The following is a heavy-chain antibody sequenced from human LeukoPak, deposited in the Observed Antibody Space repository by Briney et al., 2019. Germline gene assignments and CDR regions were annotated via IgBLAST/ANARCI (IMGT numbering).Heavy chain of an antibody. CDR3: ARVSMTTRRLRSFISGIDY. CDR1: GGSITSISYY. D-gene: IGHD4-17*01. Sequence: PSETLPLTCAVSGGSITSISYYWGWIRQPPGKGLEWIGEINHSGSTNYNPSLKSRVTISVDTSKNQFSLKLSSVTAADTAVYYCARVSMTTRRLRSFISGIDYWGQGTLVTVSS. J-gene: IGHJ4*02. CDR2: INHSGST. V-gene: IGHV4-39*07.